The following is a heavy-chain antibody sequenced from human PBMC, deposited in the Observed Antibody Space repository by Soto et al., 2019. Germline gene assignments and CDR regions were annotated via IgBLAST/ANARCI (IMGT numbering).Heavy chain of an antibody. V-gene: IGHV4-31*01. CDR2: IYYSGST. CDR1: GGSISSGGYY. D-gene: IGHD4-17*01. CDR3: ARSSQSTVTTFAY. Sequence: QVQLQESGPGLVKPSQTLSLTCTVSGGSISSGGYYWSWIRQHPGKGLEWIGYIYYSGSTYYNPSLKSSVTISEDKSKNQFSLKLSSVTAADTAVYYCARSSQSTVTTFAYWGQGTLVTVSS. J-gene: IGHJ4*02.